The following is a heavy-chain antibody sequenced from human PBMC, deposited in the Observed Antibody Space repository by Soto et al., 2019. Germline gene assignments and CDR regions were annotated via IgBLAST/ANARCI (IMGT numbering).Heavy chain of an antibody. Sequence: PSETLSLTCNVSDDSLSTYYWSWIRQPAGKGLEWIGRIYASGSTNYNPSLKSRVSMSVDTSKKQFSLKMISVTAADTAMYYCARSAIPRGGWFRPWGQGVLVTVPS. V-gene: IGHV4-4*07. CDR2: IYASGST. CDR1: DDSLSTYY. J-gene: IGHJ5*02. D-gene: IGHD2-21*01. CDR3: ARSAIPRGGWFRP.